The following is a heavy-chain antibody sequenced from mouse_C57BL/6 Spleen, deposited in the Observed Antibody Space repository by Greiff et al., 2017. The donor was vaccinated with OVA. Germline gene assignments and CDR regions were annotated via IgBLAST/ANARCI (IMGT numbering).Heavy chain of an antibody. J-gene: IGHJ4*01. V-gene: IGHV3-6*01. CDR3: ARFSGSSFYAMDY. D-gene: IGHD1-1*01. CDR1: GYSITSGYY. Sequence: EVKLQESGPGLVKPSQSLSLTCSVTGYSITSGYYWNWIRQFPGNKLEWMGYISYDGSNNYNPSLKNRISITRDTSKNQFFLKLNSVTTEDTATYYCARFSGSSFYAMDYWGQGTSVTVSS. CDR2: ISYDGSN.